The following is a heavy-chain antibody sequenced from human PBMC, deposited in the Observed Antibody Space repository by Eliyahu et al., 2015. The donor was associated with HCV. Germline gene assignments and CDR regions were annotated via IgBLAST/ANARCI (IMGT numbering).Heavy chain of an antibody. CDR1: GGSITPYS. CDR2: XHYSGST. Sequence: QVQLQESGPGLVKPSETLSLTCXVSGGSITPYSWXWIRQPPGKGLEWIGYXHYSGSTNYNPSLKSRVTISVDTSKNQFSLKLTSVTAADTAMYYCASGGGGIAVTGTGGWFDPWGQGTLVTVSS. D-gene: IGHD6-19*01. CDR3: ASGGGGIAVTGTGGWFDP. V-gene: IGHV4-59*01. J-gene: IGHJ5*02.